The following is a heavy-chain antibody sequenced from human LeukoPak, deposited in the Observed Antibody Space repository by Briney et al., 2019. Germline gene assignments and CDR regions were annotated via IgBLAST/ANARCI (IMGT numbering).Heavy chain of an antibody. CDR2: IDLKRGGA. V-gene: IGHV1-2*02. Sequence: ASVKVSCKASGYTFTDFWIHWVRQAPGQGLEWMGWIDLKRGGATSAQRFQGRLTLTRDASINTAYLELTDLTPDDTAVYFCARDLPHQLFDFWGQGTLVTVSS. J-gene: IGHJ4*02. CDR3: ARDLPHQLFDF. CDR1: GYTFTDFW. D-gene: IGHD1-1*01.